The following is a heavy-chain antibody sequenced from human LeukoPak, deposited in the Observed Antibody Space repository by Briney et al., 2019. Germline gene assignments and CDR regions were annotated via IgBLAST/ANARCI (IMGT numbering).Heavy chain of an antibody. J-gene: IGHJ3*02. CDR3: ARADYGSGHDAFDI. V-gene: IGHV1-46*01. D-gene: IGHD3-10*01. CDR1: GYTFTSNY. Sequence: ASVKVSCKASGYTFTSNYMHWVRQAPGQGLEWMGVINPSGGSTSYAQKFQGRVTMTRDTSTRTVYMELSSLRSEDSAVYYCARADYGSGHDAFDIWGQGTMVTVSS. CDR2: INPSGGST.